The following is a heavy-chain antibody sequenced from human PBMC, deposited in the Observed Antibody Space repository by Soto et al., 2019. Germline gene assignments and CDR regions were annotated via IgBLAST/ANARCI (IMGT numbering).Heavy chain of an antibody. CDR2: IHPDGGHT. J-gene: IGHJ4*02. Sequence: ASVKVSCKASGYAFINYYVQWVRQAPGQGLEWMGVIHPDGGHTTYSQKFQDRVTMTRDTFTSIIHMELSSLRSEDTAVYYCARGDNDYWGQGTLVTVSS. V-gene: IGHV1-46*01. CDR1: GYAFINYY. CDR3: ARGDNDY.